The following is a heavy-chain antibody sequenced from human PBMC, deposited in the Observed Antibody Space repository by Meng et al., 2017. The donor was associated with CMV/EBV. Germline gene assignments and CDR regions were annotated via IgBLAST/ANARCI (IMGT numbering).Heavy chain of an antibody. V-gene: IGHV3-69-1*01. D-gene: IGHD1-26*01. J-gene: IGHJ4*02. CDR3: ARDRGELLDY. Sequence: GGSLRLSCAASGFTFSDYYMNWVRQAPGKGLEWVSSISSSSTIYYADSVKGRFTISRDNAKNSLYLQMNSLRAEDTAVYYCARDRGELLDYWGQGTLVTVSS. CDR1: GFTFSDYY. CDR2: ISSSSTI.